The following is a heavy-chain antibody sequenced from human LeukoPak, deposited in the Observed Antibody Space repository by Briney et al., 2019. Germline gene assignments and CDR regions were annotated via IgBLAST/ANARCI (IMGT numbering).Heavy chain of an antibody. CDR3: AIGFLGYDAPQHFDY. D-gene: IGHD5-12*01. V-gene: IGHV3-30*03. Sequence: GGSLRLSCAASGFTFSSYGMHWVRQAPGKGLEWVAVISYDGSNKYYADSVKGRFTISRDNSKNTLYLQMNSLRADDTAVYYCAIGFLGYDAPQHFDYWGQGTLVTVSS. CDR2: ISYDGSNK. J-gene: IGHJ4*02. CDR1: GFTFSSYG.